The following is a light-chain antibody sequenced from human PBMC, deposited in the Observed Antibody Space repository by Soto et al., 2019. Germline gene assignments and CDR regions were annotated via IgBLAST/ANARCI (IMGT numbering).Light chain of an antibody. J-gene: IGKJ4*01. Sequence: EIVLTQSPGTLSLSPGERATLSCRASQSVSSSYLAWYQQKPGQAPRLXIYGASSRATGIPDRFSGSGSGTDFTLTISRLEPEDFAVYYCQQYGSSPLTFGGGTKVDIK. CDR3: QQYGSSPLT. CDR1: QSVSSSY. V-gene: IGKV3-20*01. CDR2: GAS.